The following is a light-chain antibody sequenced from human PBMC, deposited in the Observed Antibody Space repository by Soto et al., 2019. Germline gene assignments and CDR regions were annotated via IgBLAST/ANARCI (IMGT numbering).Light chain of an antibody. V-gene: IGLV1-40*01. CDR2: GNN. CDR3: QSYDRSLSGYV. CDR1: SSNIGAGYD. J-gene: IGLJ1*01. Sequence: SVLTQPPSESGAPGQRVTISCTGSSSNIGAGYDVHWYQQLPGTAPKLLIYGNNNRPSGVPDRFSGSKSGTSASLAITGLQAEDEADFYCQSYDRSLSGYVFGTGTKVTVL.